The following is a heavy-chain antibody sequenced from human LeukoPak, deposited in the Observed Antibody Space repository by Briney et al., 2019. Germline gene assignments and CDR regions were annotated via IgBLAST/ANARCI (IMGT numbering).Heavy chain of an antibody. CDR1: GVTSCGFS. CDR3: ARIGMENFYDL. CDR2: INGNGEKT. V-gene: IGHV3-64*02. Sequence: GGSLRLSCAASGVTSCGFSMHWIRQAPGRGLEYVSAINGNGEKTFYTDSVRSRFTTFRDKSKNTPFLQMGSLRGEDTALYFCARIGMENFYDLWGQGTLVTVSS. D-gene: IGHD2/OR15-2a*01. J-gene: IGHJ5*02.